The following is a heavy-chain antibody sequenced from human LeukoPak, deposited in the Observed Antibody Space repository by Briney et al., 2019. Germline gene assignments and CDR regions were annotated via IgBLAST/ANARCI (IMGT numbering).Heavy chain of an antibody. CDR2: ISYDGTNK. CDR1: GFTFSHYT. CDR3: ARDRIYYYYNAMDV. V-gene: IGHV3-30-3*01. J-gene: IGHJ6*02. Sequence: PGGSLILSCAAAGFTFSHYTIHWFRQAPGKGLQWVTAISYDGTNKYYADSVKGRFTISRDNSKNTVFLEMNSLRPEDTAMFYCARDRIYYYYNAMDVWGQGTTVTVSS. D-gene: IGHD2-21*01.